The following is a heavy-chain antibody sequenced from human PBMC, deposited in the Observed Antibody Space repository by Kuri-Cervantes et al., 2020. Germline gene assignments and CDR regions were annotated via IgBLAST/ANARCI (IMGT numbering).Heavy chain of an antibody. CDR3: AGRHYDFWSGAEYYYGMDV. J-gene: IGHJ6*02. D-gene: IGHD3-3*01. Sequence: CAVSGGPISSGGYSWSWIRQPPGKGLEWIGYIYHSGSTYYNPSLKSRVTISVDRSKNQFSLKLSSVPAADTAVYYCAGRHYDFWSGAEYYYGMDVWGQGTTVTVSS. CDR2: IYHSGST. CDR1: GGPISSGGYS. V-gene: IGHV4-30-2*01.